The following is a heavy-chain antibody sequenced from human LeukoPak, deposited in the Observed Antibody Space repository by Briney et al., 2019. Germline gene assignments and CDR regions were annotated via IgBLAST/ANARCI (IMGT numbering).Heavy chain of an antibody. CDR2: IRSKANSYAA. D-gene: IGHD3-10*01. J-gene: IGHJ6*03. V-gene: IGHV3-73*01. CDR1: GFTLSGSA. Sequence: GGSLRLSCAASGFTLSGSAMHWVRQASGKGLEWVGRIRSKANSYAAAYAASVKGRFTISRDDSKNTAYLQMNSLKTEDTAVYYCTSSSNRYGSGVGLGYYYMDVWGKGTTVTISS. CDR3: TSSSNRYGSGVGLGYYYMDV.